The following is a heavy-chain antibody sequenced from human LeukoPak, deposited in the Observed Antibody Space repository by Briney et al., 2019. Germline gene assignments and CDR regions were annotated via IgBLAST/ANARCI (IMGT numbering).Heavy chain of an antibody. CDR1: GFTFTSYS. J-gene: IGHJ4*02. CDR2: ISSSSTYI. CDR3: ARGGGDFDY. Sequence: PGGSLRLSCAASGFTFTSYSMNWVRQAPGRGLEWVSSISSSSTYIYYADSVKGRFTISRDNAKNTLYLQMNSLRAEDTAVYYCARGGGDFDYWGQGTLVTVSS. V-gene: IGHV3-21*01.